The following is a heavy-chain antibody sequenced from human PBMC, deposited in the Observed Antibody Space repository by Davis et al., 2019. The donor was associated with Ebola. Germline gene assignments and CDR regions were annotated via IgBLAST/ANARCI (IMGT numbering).Heavy chain of an antibody. D-gene: IGHD1-26*01. Sequence: GESLKISCEASGFVFSNYVMSWVRRAPGKGLEWVSTLGLSADTYYADSVKGRFTISRDNSKNTLHLQMNSLRVEDTAIYYCAKDTSNIWFDIWGQGTNVTVSS. CDR2: LGLSADT. CDR3: AKDTSNIWFDI. J-gene: IGHJ3*02. V-gene: IGHV3-23*01. CDR1: GFVFSNYV.